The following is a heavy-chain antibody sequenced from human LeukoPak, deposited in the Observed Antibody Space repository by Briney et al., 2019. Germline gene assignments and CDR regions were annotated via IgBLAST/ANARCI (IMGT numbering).Heavy chain of an antibody. V-gene: IGHV4-39*01. CDR3: ARHGGTRVTLVQVYYFDY. D-gene: IGHD4-11*01. J-gene: IGHJ4*02. CDR1: GGSITSSSYY. CDR2: IYYTGGT. Sequence: SETLSLTCSVSGGSITSSSYYWGWIRQPPEKGLEWIGSIYYTGGTYYSPSLKSRVTISVDTSKNQFSLKLNSVTAADTAVYYCARHGGTRVTLVQVYYFDYWGQGTLVTVSS.